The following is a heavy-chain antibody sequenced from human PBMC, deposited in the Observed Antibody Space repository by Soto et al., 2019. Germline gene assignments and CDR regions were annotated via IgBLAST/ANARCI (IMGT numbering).Heavy chain of an antibody. J-gene: IGHJ6*02. CDR2: ISGSGGST. V-gene: IGHV3-23*01. CDR1: GFTFSSYA. Sequence: GGSLRLSCAASGFTFSSYAMSWVRQAPGKGLEWVSAISGSGGSTYYADSVKGRFTISRDNSKNTLYLQMNSLRAEDTAVYYCAKSASPAGPALYYYYGMDVWGQGTTVTVSS. CDR3: AKSASPAGPALYYYYGMDV.